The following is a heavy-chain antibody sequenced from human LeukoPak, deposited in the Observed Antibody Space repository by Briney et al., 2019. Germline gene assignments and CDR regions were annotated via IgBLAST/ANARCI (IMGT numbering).Heavy chain of an antibody. D-gene: IGHD1-26*01. V-gene: IGHV3-48*03. CDR1: GFSFSSYE. Sequence: GGSLRLSCTASGFSFSSYEMNWVRQAPGKGLEWVSYISSSGSTIYYADSVKGRFTISRDNAKNSLYLQMNSLRAEDTAVYYCARDGEWELLRPAYFDYWGQGTLVTVSS. CDR2: ISSSGSTI. CDR3: ARDGEWELLRPAYFDY. J-gene: IGHJ4*02.